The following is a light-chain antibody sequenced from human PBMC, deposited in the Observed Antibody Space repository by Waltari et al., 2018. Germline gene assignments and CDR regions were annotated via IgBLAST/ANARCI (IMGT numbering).Light chain of an antibody. V-gene: IGLV2-14*03. CDR1: SSDIGGYDY. CDR3: SSYTTNKTPV. CDR2: DVT. J-gene: IGLJ2*01. Sequence: QPALTQPASVSGSPGQSITISCTGSSSDIGGYDYVSWYQQHPGKAPKLIIYDVTKRPSWISRRFSGSKSGNTASLTISGLQAEDEADYYCSSYTTNKTPVIGGGTKVTVL.